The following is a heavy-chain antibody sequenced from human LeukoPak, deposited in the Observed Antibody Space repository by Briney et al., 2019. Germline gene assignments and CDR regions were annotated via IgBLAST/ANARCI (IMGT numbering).Heavy chain of an antibody. D-gene: IGHD1-20*01. V-gene: IGHV4-34*01. CDR3: ARGLDNWNVYIFDY. CDR2: INHSGST. Sequence: SETLSLTCAVYSGSFSGYYWSWIRQPPGKGLEWIGEINHSGSTNYNPSLKSRVTISVDTSKNQCSLKLSSVTAADTAVYYCARGLDNWNVYIFDYWGLGTLVTVSS. J-gene: IGHJ4*02. CDR1: SGSFSGYY.